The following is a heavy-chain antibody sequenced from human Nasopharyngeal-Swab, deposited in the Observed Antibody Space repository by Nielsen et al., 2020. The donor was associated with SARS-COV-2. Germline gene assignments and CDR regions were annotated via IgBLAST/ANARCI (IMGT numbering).Heavy chain of an antibody. CDR3: ARDGSLYSSGWYIRGLDI. V-gene: IGHV3-21*01. J-gene: IGHJ3*02. D-gene: IGHD6-19*01. CDR1: GFTFSSYS. Sequence: GGSLRLSCEASGFTFSSYSMNWVRQAPGKGLEGVSSISSSSSNIYYADSARGGFTISRDNAKNSLYLQMNSLRAEDTAVYYCARDGSLYSSGWYIRGLDIWGQGTIVTVSS. CDR2: ISSSSSNI.